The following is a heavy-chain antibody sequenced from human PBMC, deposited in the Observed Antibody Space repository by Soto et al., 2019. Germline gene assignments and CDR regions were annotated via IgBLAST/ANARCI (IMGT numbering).Heavy chain of an antibody. CDR3: ARLDYGDSAFDS. D-gene: IGHD4-17*01. V-gene: IGHV4-31*03. CDR1: GGSITSASYH. J-gene: IGHJ4*02. CDR2: IFYTGST. Sequence: SLTCSVSGGSITSASYHWSWLRQHPGKGLEFIGYIFYTGSTYYNPSLETRLTISVDTSKNHVSLRLNAVTAADTAVYYCARLDYGDSAFDSWGRGILVTVSS.